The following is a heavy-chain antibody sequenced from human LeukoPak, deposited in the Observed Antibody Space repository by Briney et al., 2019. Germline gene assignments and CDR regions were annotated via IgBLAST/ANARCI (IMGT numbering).Heavy chain of an antibody. D-gene: IGHD3-22*01. CDR3: ARGLDSSGSWFDP. CDR1: GGSFSGYY. V-gene: IGHV4-34*01. Sequence: SETLSLTCAVYGGSFSGYYWSWIRQPPGKGLEWIGEINHSGSTNYNPSLKSRVTISVDTSKNQFSLKLSSVTAADTAVYYCARGLDSSGSWFDPWGQGTLVTVSS. J-gene: IGHJ5*02. CDR2: INHSGST.